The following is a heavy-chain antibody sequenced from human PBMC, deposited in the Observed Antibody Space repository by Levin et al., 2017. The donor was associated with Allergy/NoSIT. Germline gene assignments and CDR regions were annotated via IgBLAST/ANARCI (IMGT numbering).Heavy chain of an antibody. Sequence: ASVKVSCKASGYTFTDYHLHWVRQVTGRSLEWMVGINPSGGSRSYARKFEGRVTMTSDTSTSTVYMELSGLTSDDTAIYYCARTKYSSSYDWFDAWGQGTLVSVSS. CDR2: INPSGGSR. J-gene: IGHJ5*02. V-gene: IGHV1-46*01. CDR1: GYTFTDYH. CDR3: ARTKYSSSYDWFDA. D-gene: IGHD4-11*01.